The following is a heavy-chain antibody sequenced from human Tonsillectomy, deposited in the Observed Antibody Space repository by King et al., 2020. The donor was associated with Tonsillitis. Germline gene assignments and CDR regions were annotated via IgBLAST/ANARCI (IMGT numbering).Heavy chain of an antibody. D-gene: IGHD2-2*01. CDR1: GFTFSSYG. V-gene: IGHV3-30*18. CDR3: AKDALIVVVPAAINWLDP. J-gene: IGHJ5*02. Sequence: VQLVESGGGVVQPGRSLRLSCAASGFTFSSYGMHWVRQAPGKGLEWVAVISYDGSNKYYADSVKGRFTISRDNSKNTLYLQMNSLRAEDTAVYYCAKDALIVVVPAAINWLDPWGQGTLVTVSS. CDR2: ISYDGSNK.